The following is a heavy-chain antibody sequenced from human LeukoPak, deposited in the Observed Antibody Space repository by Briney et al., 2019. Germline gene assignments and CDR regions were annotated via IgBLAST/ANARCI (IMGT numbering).Heavy chain of an antibody. CDR3: ARYGVVVPALFYYYYYMDV. V-gene: IGHV3-48*03. CDR1: GFTFSSYK. CDR2: ISSSGSTI. J-gene: IGHJ6*03. Sequence: GGSLRLSCAASGFTFSSYKMNWVRQAPGKGLEWVSYISSSGSTIYYADSVKGRFTISRDNAKNSLYLQMNSLRAEDTAVYYCARYGVVVPALFYYYYYMDVWGKGTTVTVSS. D-gene: IGHD2-2*01.